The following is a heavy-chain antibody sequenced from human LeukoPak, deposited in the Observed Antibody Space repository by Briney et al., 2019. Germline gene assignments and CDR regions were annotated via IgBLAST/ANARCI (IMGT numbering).Heavy chain of an antibody. J-gene: IGHJ4*02. CDR3: AREHSSSWDQFGY. V-gene: IGHV1-18*01. Sequence: ASVKVSCKASGYGFVGYGITWVRQAPGQGLEWMGWFNPENGNTNYAQKVQGRVTMTADTSTSTSYMELRSLRSDDTAVYYCAREHSSSWDQFGYWGQGTLVTVSS. D-gene: IGHD6-13*01. CDR2: FNPENGNT. CDR1: GYGFVGYG.